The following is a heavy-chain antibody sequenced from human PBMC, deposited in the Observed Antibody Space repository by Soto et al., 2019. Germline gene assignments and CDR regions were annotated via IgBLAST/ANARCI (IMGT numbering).Heavy chain of an antibody. Sequence: PGGSLRLSCAASGFTFSSYAMHWVRQAPGKGLEWVAVISYDGSNKYYADSVKGRFTISRDNSKNTLYLQINSLRAEDTAVYYCARGFAYYYDSSGYGDIWGQGTMVTVSS. CDR1: GFTFSSYA. D-gene: IGHD3-22*01. CDR3: ARGFAYYYDSSGYGDI. J-gene: IGHJ3*02. CDR2: ISYDGSNK. V-gene: IGHV3-30-3*01.